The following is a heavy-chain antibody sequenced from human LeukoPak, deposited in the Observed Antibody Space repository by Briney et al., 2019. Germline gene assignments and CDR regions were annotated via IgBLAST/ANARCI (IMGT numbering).Heavy chain of an antibody. J-gene: IGHJ3*02. Sequence: GGSLRLSCAASGFTFSSYWMSWVRQAPGKGREWVANIKQDGSEKNYVDSVKGRFTISRDNAKNSLYLQMNSLRAEDTAVYYCARRPGYQLLSYAFDIWGQGTMVTVSS. CDR1: GFTFSSYW. D-gene: IGHD2-2*01. CDR2: IKQDGSEK. V-gene: IGHV3-7*03. CDR3: ARRPGYQLLSYAFDI.